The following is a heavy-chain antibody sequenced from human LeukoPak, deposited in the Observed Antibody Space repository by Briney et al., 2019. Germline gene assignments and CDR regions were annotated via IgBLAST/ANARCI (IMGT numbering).Heavy chain of an antibody. CDR2: ISGSGGST. CDR3: ATRLRLGELSFP. J-gene: IGHJ5*02. V-gene: IGHV3-23*01. CDR1: GFTFSIYA. D-gene: IGHD3-16*02. Sequence: GGSLRLSCAASGFTFSIYAMSWVRQAPGKGLEWVSAISGSGGSTYYADSVKGRFTISRDNSKNTLYLQMNSLRAEDTAVYYCATRLRLGELSFPWGQGPLVTVSS.